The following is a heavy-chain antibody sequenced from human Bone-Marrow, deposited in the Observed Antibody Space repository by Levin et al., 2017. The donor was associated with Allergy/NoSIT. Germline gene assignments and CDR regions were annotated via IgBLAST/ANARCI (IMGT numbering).Heavy chain of an antibody. V-gene: IGHV3-48*02. Sequence: HPGGSLRLSCVGSGFTFSSYSMNWVRQAPGKGLEWISYISGSGDLIYDADSVRGRFTISRDDAKNSVYLQMDNLRDDDTAVYYCARDVLSVLTAWGQGTLVTVSS. CDR3: ARDVLSVLTA. D-gene: IGHD3-9*01. CDR1: GFTFSSYS. CDR2: ISGSGDLI. J-gene: IGHJ4*02.